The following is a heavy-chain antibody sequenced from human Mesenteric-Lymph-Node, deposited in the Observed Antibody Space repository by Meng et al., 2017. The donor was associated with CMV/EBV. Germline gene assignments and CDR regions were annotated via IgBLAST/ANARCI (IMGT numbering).Heavy chain of an antibody. J-gene: IGHJ5*02. CDR3: ARGGVSRLGWFDP. V-gene: IGHV4-61*01. CDR2: VYFTGGT. Sequence: SETLSLTCTVSGDSVSSGSYYWNWIRQPPGKGLEWIGYVYFTGGTNYNPSLKSRVTISLDTSKNQFSQNLSFVTAADTAVYYCARGGVSRLGWFDPWGQGTLVTVSS. CDR1: GDSVSSGSYY. D-gene: IGHD3-16*01.